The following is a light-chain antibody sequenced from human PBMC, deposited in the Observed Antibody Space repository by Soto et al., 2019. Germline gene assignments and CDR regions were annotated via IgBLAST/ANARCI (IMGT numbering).Light chain of an antibody. Sequence: EIVLTQSPSTLSVSPGERSTLACIPSLSVSSNLAWYQQKPGQAPRLLIYDASTRATGIPARFSGSGSGTEFTLTISSLRSEDFALYYCQQYNNWPPLTFGGGTKVDIK. CDR2: DAS. J-gene: IGKJ4*01. CDR1: LSVSSN. V-gene: IGKV3-15*01. CDR3: QQYNNWPPLT.